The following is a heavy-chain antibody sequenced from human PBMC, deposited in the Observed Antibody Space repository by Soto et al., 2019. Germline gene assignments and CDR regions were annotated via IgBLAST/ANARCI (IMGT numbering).Heavy chain of an antibody. Sequence: QVQLVQSGAEEKKPGASVKVSCKASGYTFTSYAMHWVRQAPGQRLEWMGWINAGNGNTKYSQKFQGRVTITRDTSASTAYMELSSLRSEDTAGSYCARVRGWYHLDYWGQGTLVTVSS. V-gene: IGHV1-3*05. J-gene: IGHJ4*02. CDR1: GYTFTSYA. CDR2: INAGNGNT. D-gene: IGHD6-19*01. CDR3: ARVRGWYHLDY.